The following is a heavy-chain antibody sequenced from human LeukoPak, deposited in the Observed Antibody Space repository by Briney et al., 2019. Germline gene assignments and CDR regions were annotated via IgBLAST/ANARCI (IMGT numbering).Heavy chain of an antibody. CDR3: AHSQTHYYDSSGYYYFDY. J-gene: IGHJ4*02. CDR2: IYWDDDK. D-gene: IGHD3-22*01. Sequence: SGPTLVNPTQTLTLTCTFSGFSLSTSGVGVGWIRQPPGKALEWLALIYWDDDKRYSPSLKSRLTITKDTSKNQVVLTMTNMDPVDTATYYCAHSQTHYYDSSGYYYFDYWGQGTLVTVSS. CDR1: GFSLSTSGVG. V-gene: IGHV2-5*02.